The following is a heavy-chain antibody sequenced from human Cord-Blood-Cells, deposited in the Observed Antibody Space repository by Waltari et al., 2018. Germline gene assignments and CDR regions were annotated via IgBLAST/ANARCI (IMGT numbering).Heavy chain of an antibody. V-gene: IGHV3-15*01. Sequence: EVQLVESGGGLVKPGGSLRLSCAASGFTFSNAWMSWVHQAPGKGLEWVGRIKSKTDGGTTDYAAPVKGRFTISRDDSKNTLYLQMNSLKTEDTAVYYCTTDVATRSSYDYWGQGTLVTVSS. CDR2: IKSKTDGGTT. CDR1: GFTFSNAW. J-gene: IGHJ4*02. CDR3: TTDVATRSSYDY. D-gene: IGHD5-12*01.